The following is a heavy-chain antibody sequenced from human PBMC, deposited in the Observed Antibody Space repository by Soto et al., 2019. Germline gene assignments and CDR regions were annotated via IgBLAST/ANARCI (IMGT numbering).Heavy chain of an antibody. D-gene: IGHD2-2*01. CDR2: VYYSGSS. Sequence: PSETLSLTCTVSGDSISGGASFWSWIRQPPGKGLEWIANVYYSGSSYYNPSLKSRLTISVDTTKNQFSLQLKSMTAADTAVYYCATLSCTSSTWYFPRCSDPCCQGPLVTVSS. J-gene: IGHJ5*02. CDR3: ATLSCTSSTWYFPRCSDP. V-gene: IGHV4-31*03. CDR1: GDSISGGASF.